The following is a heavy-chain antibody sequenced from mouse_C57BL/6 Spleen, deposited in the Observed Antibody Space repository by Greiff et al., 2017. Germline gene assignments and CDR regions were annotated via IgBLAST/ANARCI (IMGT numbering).Heavy chain of an antibody. CDR1: GFTFSDYG. CDR2: ISNLAYSI. D-gene: IGHD3-3*01. J-gene: IGHJ4*01. CDR3: ARGKLQAMDY. V-gene: IGHV5-15*01. Sequence: EVQLVESGGGLVQPGGSLKLSCAASGFTFSDYGMAWVRQAPRKGPEWVAFISNLAYSIYYADTVTGRFTISRENAKNTPYLEMSSLRSEDTAMYYCARGKLQAMDYWGQGTSVTVSS.